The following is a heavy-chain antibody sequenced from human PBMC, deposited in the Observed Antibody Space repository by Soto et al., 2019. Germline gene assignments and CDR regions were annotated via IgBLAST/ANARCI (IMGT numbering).Heavy chain of an antibody. V-gene: IGHV3-48*02. CDR3: ARQVYTVVTPIDY. J-gene: IGHJ4*02. Sequence: GGSLRLSCAVSGFTFSNFPMTWVRQAPGKGLEWVSYISGASNYIYYADSVKGRFTISRDNAKNSVSLQMNSLRDEDTVVDYFARQVYTVVTPIDYWGQGTLVTVSS. CDR2: ISGASNYI. D-gene: IGHD2-21*01. CDR1: GFTFSNFP.